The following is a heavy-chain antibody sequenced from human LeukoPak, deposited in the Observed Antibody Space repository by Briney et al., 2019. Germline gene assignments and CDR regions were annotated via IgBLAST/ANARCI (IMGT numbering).Heavy chain of an antibody. CDR2: ISYDGSNK. CDR1: GFTFSSYA. V-gene: IGHV3-30-3*01. J-gene: IGHJ3*02. D-gene: IGHD6-13*01. CDR3: AREGQQLVGGDAFDI. Sequence: GGSLRLSCAASGFTFSSYAMHWVRQAPGKGLEWVAVISYDGSNKYYADSVKGRFTISRDNSKNTLYLQMNSLRAEDTAVYYCAREGQQLVGGDAFDIWGQGTMVTVSS.